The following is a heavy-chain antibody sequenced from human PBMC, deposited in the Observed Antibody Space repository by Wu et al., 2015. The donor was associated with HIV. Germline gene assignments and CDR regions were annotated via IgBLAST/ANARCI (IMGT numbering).Heavy chain of an antibody. CDR3: AREAWNSLGWLGFDI. CDR1: DSLTSGDYY. D-gene: IGHD1-7*01. CDR2: IFSNGNT. J-gene: IGHJ3*02. V-gene: IGHV4-30-4*08. Sequence: QVQLQESGPGLVKPSETLSLTCVVSDSLTSGDYYWTWIRQSPGKGLEWIGYIFSNGNTKYSPSLQSRVTISLDTSNNRFSLKLTSVTAADTGMYYCAREAWNSLGWLGFDIWGQGTMVTVSS.